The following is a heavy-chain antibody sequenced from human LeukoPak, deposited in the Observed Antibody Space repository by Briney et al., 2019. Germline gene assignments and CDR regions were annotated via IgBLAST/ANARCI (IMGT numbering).Heavy chain of an antibody. CDR3: ARVRYCTNGICYSAFDI. J-gene: IGHJ3*02. D-gene: IGHD2-8*01. CDR1: GFTLSSHW. Sequence: PGGSLRLSCAASGFTLSSHWMHWVRQAPGKGLVWVSRINSDGGSTSYADSVKGRFTISRDSAKNTLYLQVNSLRAEDTAVYYCARVRYCTNGICYSAFDIWGQGRMVTVSS. CDR2: INSDGGST. V-gene: IGHV3-74*01.